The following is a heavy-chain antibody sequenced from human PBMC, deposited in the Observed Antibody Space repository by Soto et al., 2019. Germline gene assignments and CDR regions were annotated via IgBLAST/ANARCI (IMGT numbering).Heavy chain of an antibody. CDR1: GFTFSSYA. D-gene: IGHD5-12*01. CDR2: ISGSGGST. CDR3: ATLLDRVGTHDP. J-gene: IGHJ5*02. Sequence: EVQLLESGGGLVQPGGSLRLSCAASGFTFSSYAMRWVRQAPGKGLEWVSAISGSGGSTYYADSVKVRFTISRDNSKNTLYLQMKSLRAEDTAVYYCATLLDRVGTHDPWGQGTLVTVSS. V-gene: IGHV3-23*01.